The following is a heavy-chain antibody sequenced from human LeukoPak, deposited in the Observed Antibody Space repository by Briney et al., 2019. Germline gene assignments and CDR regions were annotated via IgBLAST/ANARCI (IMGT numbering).Heavy chain of an antibody. Sequence: GASVKVSCKASGYTFTSYGISWVRQAPGPGLEWMGWISAYNGNTNYAQKLQGRVTMTTDTSTSTAYMELRSLRSDDTAVYYCARDRSGSYPEYFDYWGQGTLVTVSS. CDR1: GYTFTSYG. D-gene: IGHD1-26*01. V-gene: IGHV1-18*01. J-gene: IGHJ4*02. CDR3: ARDRSGSYPEYFDY. CDR2: ISAYNGNT.